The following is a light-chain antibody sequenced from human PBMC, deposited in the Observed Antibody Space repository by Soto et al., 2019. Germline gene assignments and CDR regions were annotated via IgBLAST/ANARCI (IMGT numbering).Light chain of an antibody. CDR3: QQRSNWPPEYT. J-gene: IGKJ2*01. CDR2: DAS. CDR1: QSISSH. V-gene: IGKV3-11*01. Sequence: EIVLTQSPATLSLSPGERATLSCRASQSISSHLAWYQQKPGQAPRLLMYDASNRATGIPPRISGSGSGTDFTLTISSLEPEDFAVYYCQQRSNWPPEYTFGQGTKLEIK.